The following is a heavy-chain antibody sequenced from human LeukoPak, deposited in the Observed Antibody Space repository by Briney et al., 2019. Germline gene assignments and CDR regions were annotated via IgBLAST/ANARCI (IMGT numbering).Heavy chain of an antibody. J-gene: IGHJ5*02. CDR3: AKGSSYSPYNWFDP. CDR2: ISGSGGTT. D-gene: IGHD4-11*01. V-gene: IGHV3-23*01. CDR1: GFTFSSYA. Sequence: GGSLRLSCAASGFTFSSYAMTWVRQAPGKGLEWVSGISGSGGTTYYADSVKGRFTVSRDNSKNTLYLQMNSLRAEDTAVYYCAKGSSYSPYNWFDPWGQGTLVTVSS.